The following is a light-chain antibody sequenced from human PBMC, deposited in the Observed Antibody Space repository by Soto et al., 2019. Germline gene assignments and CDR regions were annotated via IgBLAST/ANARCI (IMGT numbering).Light chain of an antibody. V-gene: IGKV3D-11*03. J-gene: IGKJ1*01. CDR2: DTS. CDR3: HQRQSWPRT. CDR1: QGIGDT. Sequence: EVVMTQSPATLSVSPGEGATLSCRASQGIGDTLAWYQHKPGQPPRLLIYDTSARAAGIPARFSGSGSGTDFTLTISDVEPEDFAVYYCHQRQSWPRTFGQGTKVDIK.